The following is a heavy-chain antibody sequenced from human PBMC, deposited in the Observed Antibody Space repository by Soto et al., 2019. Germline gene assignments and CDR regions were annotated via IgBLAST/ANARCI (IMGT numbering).Heavy chain of an antibody. V-gene: IGHV4-39*01. Sequence: SVILCVTCTVARGSVNGITYYWSWNRQPPGKGLEWIASIHSNGITYYNPSFKSRVTMSVDTPKNRMSLNLRSVTAADTALYYCARTTAVPNTGRSRYFFDYWGQGTLVTVSS. CDR3: ARTTAVPNTGRSRYFFDY. J-gene: IGHJ4*02. CDR1: RGSVNGITYY. D-gene: IGHD4-17*01. CDR2: IHSNGIT.